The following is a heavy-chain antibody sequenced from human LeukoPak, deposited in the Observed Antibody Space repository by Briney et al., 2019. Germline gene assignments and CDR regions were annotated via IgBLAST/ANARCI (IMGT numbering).Heavy chain of an antibody. D-gene: IGHD2-2*01. Sequence: SETLSLPFAVFGGSFSGYYWSWIRQPPGKGPEWIGEINHSGSTNYNPSLKSRVTISVDTSKNQFSLKLSSVTAADTAVYYCARWQYQPGYFDYWGQGTLVTVSS. CDR1: GGSFSGYY. J-gene: IGHJ4*02. CDR2: INHSGST. V-gene: IGHV4-34*01. CDR3: ARWQYQPGYFDY.